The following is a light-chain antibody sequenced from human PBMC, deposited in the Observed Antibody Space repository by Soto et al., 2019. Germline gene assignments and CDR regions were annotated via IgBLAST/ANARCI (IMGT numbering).Light chain of an antibody. V-gene: IGKV2-28*01. CDR2: LGS. Sequence: DIVMTHSPLSLPFTPGQPASISCRSIQSLLHSNGYNYLDWYLQKPGQSPQLLIYLGSTRASGVPDRFSGSGSGTDFTLKISRVEAEDVGVYYCMQPLQSWTFGQGTKVDIK. J-gene: IGKJ1*01. CDR1: QSLLHSNGYNY. CDR3: MQPLQSWT.